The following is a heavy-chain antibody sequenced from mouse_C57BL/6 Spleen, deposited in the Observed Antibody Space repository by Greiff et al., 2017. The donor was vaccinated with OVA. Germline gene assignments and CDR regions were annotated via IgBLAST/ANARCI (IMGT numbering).Heavy chain of an antibody. V-gene: IGHV1-18*01. D-gene: IGHD1-1*01. Sequence: SGPELVKPGASVKIPCKASGYTFTDYNMDWVKQSHGKSLEWIGDINPNNGGTIYNQKFKGKATLTVDKSSSTAYMELRSLTSEDTAVYYCARSTTTVVAVDYWGQGTTLTVSS. CDR1: GYTFTDYN. CDR3: ARSTTTVVAVDY. CDR2: INPNNGGT. J-gene: IGHJ2*01.